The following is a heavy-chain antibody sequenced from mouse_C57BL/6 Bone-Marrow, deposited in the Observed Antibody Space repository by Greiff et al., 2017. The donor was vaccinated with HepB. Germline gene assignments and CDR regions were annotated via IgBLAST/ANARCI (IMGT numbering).Heavy chain of an antibody. CDR1: GYTFTSYW. Sequence: QVQLQQPGAELVKPGASVKLSCKASGYTFTSYWMHWVKQRPGQGLEWIGNIDPSDSETHYNQKFKDKATLTVDKSSSTAYMQLSSLTSEDSAVYYCARHGAPRYFDVWGTGTTVTVSS. CDR3: ARHGAPRYFDV. D-gene: IGHD3-1*01. J-gene: IGHJ1*03. CDR2: IDPSDSET. V-gene: IGHV1-52*01.